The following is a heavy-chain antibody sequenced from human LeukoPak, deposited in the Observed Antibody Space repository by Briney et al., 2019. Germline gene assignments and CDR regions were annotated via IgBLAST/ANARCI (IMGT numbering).Heavy chain of an antibody. D-gene: IGHD2-2*01. CDR3: ARGGPYHAFDI. CDR1: GFTFNRYW. V-gene: IGHV3-74*01. Sequence: PGGTLRLSCAASGFTFNRYWIYWVRQLSGRGLVYVSRVNNDGSATTYADSVQGRFTNSRDNAKNTVYLQMDSLRVEDTAIYYCARGGPYHAFDIWGQGTMVTVSS. CDR2: VNNDGSAT. J-gene: IGHJ3*02.